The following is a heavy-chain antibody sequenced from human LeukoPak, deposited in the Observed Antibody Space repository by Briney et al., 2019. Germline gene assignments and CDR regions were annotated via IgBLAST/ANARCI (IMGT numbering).Heavy chain of an antibody. Sequence: PGGSLRLSCAASGFTFSSYWMHWVRQAPGKGLVWVSRIKTDGSSTSYADSVKGRFTISRDNAKNTLYLQMNSLRAEDTAVYYCARASNYYMDVWGKGTTVTVSS. CDR3: ARASNYYMDV. V-gene: IGHV3-74*01. J-gene: IGHJ6*03. CDR1: GFTFSSYW. CDR2: IKTDGSST.